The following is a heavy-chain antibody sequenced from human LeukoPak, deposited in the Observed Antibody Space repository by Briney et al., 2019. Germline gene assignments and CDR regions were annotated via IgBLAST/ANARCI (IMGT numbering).Heavy chain of an antibody. CDR1: GGSISSYY. D-gene: IGHD6-13*01. CDR2: IYYSGST. CDR3: ARHVRELIAAAGPSFDY. Sequence: SETLSLTCTVSGGSISSYYWSWIRQPPGKGLEWIGYIYYSGSTNYNPSLKSRVTISVDTSKNQFSLKLSSVTAADTAAYYCARHVRELIAAAGPSFDYWGQGTLVTVSS. J-gene: IGHJ4*02. V-gene: IGHV4-59*08.